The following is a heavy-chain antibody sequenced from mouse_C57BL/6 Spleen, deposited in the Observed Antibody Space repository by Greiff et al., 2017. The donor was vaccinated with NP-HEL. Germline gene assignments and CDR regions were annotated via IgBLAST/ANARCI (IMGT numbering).Heavy chain of an antibody. CDR3: ARGDYGNSYAMDY. CDR1: GYTFTSYW. CDR2: IDPSDSYT. V-gene: IGHV1-69*01. D-gene: IGHD2-1*01. Sequence: QVHVKQPGAELVMPGASVKLSCKASGYTFTSYWMHWVKQRPGQGLEWIGEIDPSDSYTNYNQKFKGKSTLTVDKSSSTAYMQLSSLTSEDSAVYYCARGDYGNSYAMDYWGQGTSVTVSS. J-gene: IGHJ4*01.